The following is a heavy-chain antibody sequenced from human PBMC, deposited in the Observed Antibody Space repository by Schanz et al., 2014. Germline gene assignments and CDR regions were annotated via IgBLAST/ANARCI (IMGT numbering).Heavy chain of an antibody. CDR1: GYTFTSYG. CDR3: ARDQSPYTNSSDVRYFDY. D-gene: IGHD6-6*01. J-gene: IGHJ4*02. Sequence: QVQLVQSGAEVKKPGASVKVSCKASGYTFTSYGINWVRQAPGQGLEWMGMINPSGGSTTYAQKFQGRVTMTTDTSTSTAYMELRSLRSDDTAVYYCARDQSPYTNSSDVRYFDYWGQGSLVTVSS. CDR2: INPSGGST. V-gene: IGHV1-18*01.